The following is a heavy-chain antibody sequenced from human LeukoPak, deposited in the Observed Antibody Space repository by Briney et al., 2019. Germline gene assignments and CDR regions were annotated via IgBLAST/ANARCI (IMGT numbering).Heavy chain of an antibody. CDR3: ARESGARITMIVVERENDAFDI. V-gene: IGHV1-18*01. J-gene: IGHJ3*02. Sequence: GASVKVSCKASGYTFTSYGISWVRQAPGQGLEWMGWISAYNGNTNYAQKLQGRVTMTTDTSTSTAYMELRSLRSDDTAVYYCARESGARITMIVVERENDAFDIWGQGTMVTVSS. CDR1: GYTFTSYG. CDR2: ISAYNGNT. D-gene: IGHD3-22*01.